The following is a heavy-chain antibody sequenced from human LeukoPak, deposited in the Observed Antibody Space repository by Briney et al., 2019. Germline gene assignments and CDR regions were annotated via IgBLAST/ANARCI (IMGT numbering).Heavy chain of an antibody. CDR3: ATALTLRGEYYFDY. J-gene: IGHJ4*02. CDR1: GYTLTELS. CDR2: FDPVDGET. Sequence: ASVKVSCKVSGYTLTELSMHWVRQAPGKGLEWMGGFDPVDGETIYAQKFQGRVTMTEDTSTDTAYMELSSLRSEDTAVYYCATALTLRGEYYFDYWGQGTLVTVSS. D-gene: IGHD4-17*01. V-gene: IGHV1-24*01.